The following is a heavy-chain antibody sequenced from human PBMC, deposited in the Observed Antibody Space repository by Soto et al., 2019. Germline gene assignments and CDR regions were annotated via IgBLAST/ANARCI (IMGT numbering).Heavy chain of an antibody. CDR2: INHSGST. Sequence: PSETLSLTYAVFGGSLRGFYLSWVRQAPGKGLEWIGEINHSGSTNYNPSLKSRVTISVDTSKNQFSLKLSSVTAADTAVYYCAGSSWSRSFDYWGQGTLVTVSS. CDR3: AGSSWSRSFDY. D-gene: IGHD6-13*01. V-gene: IGHV4-34*01. J-gene: IGHJ4*02. CDR1: GGSLRGFY.